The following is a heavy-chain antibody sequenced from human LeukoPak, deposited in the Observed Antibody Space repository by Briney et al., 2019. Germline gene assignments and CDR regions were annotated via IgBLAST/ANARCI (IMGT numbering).Heavy chain of an antibody. CDR2: INPNSGGT. Sequence: ASVKVSCKASGYSFTYHYMHWLRQAPGQGLEWMGWINPNSGGTNYAQKFQGRVTMTRDTSISTAYMELSSLRSEDTAIYYCARAVRDGYIDYFYYMDVWGKGTTVTVSS. D-gene: IGHD5-24*01. CDR1: GYSFTYHY. J-gene: IGHJ6*03. CDR3: ARAVRDGYIDYFYYMDV. V-gene: IGHV1-2*02.